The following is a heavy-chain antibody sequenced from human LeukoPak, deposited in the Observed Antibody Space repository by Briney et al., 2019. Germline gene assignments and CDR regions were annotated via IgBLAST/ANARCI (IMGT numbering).Heavy chain of an antibody. V-gene: IGHV4-61*01. CDR2: IHYSGST. Sequence: SETLSLTCTVSGGSVSSGSYYWSWIRQPPGKGLEWIGYIHYSGSTNYNPSLKSRVTISVDTSKNQFSLKLSSVTAADTAVYYCAREVTGTIYFDYWGQGTLVTVSS. CDR3: AREVTGTIYFDY. CDR1: GGSVSSGSYY. J-gene: IGHJ4*02. D-gene: IGHD1-7*01.